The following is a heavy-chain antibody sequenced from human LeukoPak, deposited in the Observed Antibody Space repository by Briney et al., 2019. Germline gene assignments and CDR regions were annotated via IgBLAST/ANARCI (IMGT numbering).Heavy chain of an antibody. D-gene: IGHD3-22*01. V-gene: IGHV3-33*06. J-gene: IGHJ4*02. CDR3: AKDARRVYDSSGYYDY. CDR2: IWYDGSNK. CDR1: GFTFSSYG. Sequence: PGGSLRLSCAASGFTFSSYGMHWVRQAPGKGLEWVAVIWYDGSNKYYADSVKGRLTISRDNSKNTLYLQMNSLRAEDTAVYYCAKDARRVYDSSGYYDYWGQGTLVTVSS.